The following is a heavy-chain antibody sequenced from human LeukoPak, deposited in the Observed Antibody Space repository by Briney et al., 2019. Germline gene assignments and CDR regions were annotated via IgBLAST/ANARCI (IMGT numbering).Heavy chain of an antibody. Sequence: KPGGSLRLSCEASGFTFSDYYLGWIRQAPGKGLEWISYISGSSSHINYADSVKGRFTISRDNAKNSLYLQMTSLRAEDTAVYYCARGPSTGGSFDYWGQGTLVTVSS. CDR2: ISGSSSHI. CDR3: ARGPSTGGSFDY. J-gene: IGHJ4*02. D-gene: IGHD1-26*01. CDR1: GFTFSDYY. V-gene: IGHV3-11*06.